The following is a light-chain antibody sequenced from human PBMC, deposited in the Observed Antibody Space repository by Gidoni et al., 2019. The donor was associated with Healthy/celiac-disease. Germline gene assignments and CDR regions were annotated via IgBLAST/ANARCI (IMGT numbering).Light chain of an antibody. CDR2: GKN. CDR1: SLRSYY. J-gene: IGLJ2*01. CDR3: NSRDSSGNHPVV. V-gene: IGLV3-19*01. Sequence: SSELTQDPAVSVALGQTVRITCQGDSLRSYYASWYPQKPGQAPVLVIYGKNNRPSGIPDRFTGSSSGNTASLTITGAQAEDEAGYYCNSRDSSGNHPVVFGGGTKLTVL.